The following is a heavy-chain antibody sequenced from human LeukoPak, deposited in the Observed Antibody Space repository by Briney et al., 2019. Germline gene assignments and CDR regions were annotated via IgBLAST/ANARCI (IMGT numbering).Heavy chain of an antibody. V-gene: IGHV3-30*18. Sequence: PGGSLRLSCVASGFAFSNYAIHWVRQAPGKGLEWVAAISFDGINTHYPDSVKGRFFISRDTPMKTVYLQLNDLRPEDTAVYSCAKVMAERRALTPYFDSWGQGALVTVPS. CDR3: AKVMAERRALTPYFDS. J-gene: IGHJ4*02. D-gene: IGHD1-1*01. CDR2: ISFDGINT. CDR1: GFAFSNYA.